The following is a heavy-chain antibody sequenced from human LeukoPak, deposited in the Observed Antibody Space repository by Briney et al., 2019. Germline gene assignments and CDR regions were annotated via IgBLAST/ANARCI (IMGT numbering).Heavy chain of an antibody. Sequence: GGSLRLSCAASGFSVSSDYMSWVRQTPGKGLECVSLIYSGGNTYYADSVKGRFTISRDHSKNTLCLQMNTLRAEDTAVYYCAAHPSSAYRGRGTLVTVSS. CDR3: AAHPSSAY. J-gene: IGHJ4*02. D-gene: IGHD6-6*01. CDR1: GFSVSSDY. CDR2: IYSGGNT. V-gene: IGHV3-53*01.